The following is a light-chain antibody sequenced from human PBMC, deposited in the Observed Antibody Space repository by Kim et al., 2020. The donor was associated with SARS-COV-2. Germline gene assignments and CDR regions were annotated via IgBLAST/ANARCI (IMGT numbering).Light chain of an antibody. J-gene: IGKJ3*01. CDR2: TAS. Sequence: DIQMTQSPSSLSASVGDRVTITCRASQDISRYLNWYQQKPGKAPKLLIYTASSLQSGVPSRFSGSGSGTDFTLTISSLQPEDFATYYCQQSYSTPVFGPGTKVDIK. CDR3: QQSYSTPV. CDR1: QDISRY. V-gene: IGKV1-39*01.